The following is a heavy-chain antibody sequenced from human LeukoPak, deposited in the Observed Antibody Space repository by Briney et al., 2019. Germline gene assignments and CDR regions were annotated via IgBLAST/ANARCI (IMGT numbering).Heavy chain of an antibody. CDR3: ARAREYYAMDV. CDR2: IYPDDSDT. CDR1: GYGFTNYW. V-gene: IGHV5-51*01. Sequence: GESLKISCKGSGYGFTNYWIFWLRQMPGKVLEWLGIIYPDDSDTRYNPSFQGQVTISADKSISTAYLQWSSLKASDTAMYYCARAREYYAMDVWGKGTTVTVSS. J-gene: IGHJ6*04.